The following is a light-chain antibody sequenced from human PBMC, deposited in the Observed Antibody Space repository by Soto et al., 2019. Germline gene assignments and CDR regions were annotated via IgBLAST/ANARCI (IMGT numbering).Light chain of an antibody. CDR1: QSLLHSNGYYY. CDR2: LGS. Sequence: DIVMTQSPLFLPVTPGEPASISCRSSQSLLHSNGYYYLDWYLQKPGQSPQLLIYLGSNRASGVPDRFSGSGSGTDFTLKISRVEAEDVGVYYCMQALQTSYTFGQGTKLEIK. J-gene: IGKJ2*01. CDR3: MQALQTSYT. V-gene: IGKV2-28*01.